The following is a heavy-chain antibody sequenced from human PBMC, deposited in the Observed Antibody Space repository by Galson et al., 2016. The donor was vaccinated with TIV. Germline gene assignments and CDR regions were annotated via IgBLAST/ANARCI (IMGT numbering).Heavy chain of an antibody. D-gene: IGHD2-15*01. CDR3: ARDQDSGAYFDY. CDR2: IYHSGSA. CDR1: GGSISSNGIF. Sequence: LSLTCTVSGGSISSNGIFWSWIRQHPGKGLEWIGYIYHSGSAHYNPSLKSRVAMSVDTSKNQFSLTLTSVTAADTAVYYCARDQDSGAYFDYWGQGTLVTVSS. V-gene: IGHV4-31*03. J-gene: IGHJ4*02.